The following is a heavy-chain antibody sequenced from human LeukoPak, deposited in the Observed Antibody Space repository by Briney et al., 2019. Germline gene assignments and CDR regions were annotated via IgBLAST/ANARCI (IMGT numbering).Heavy chain of an antibody. V-gene: IGHV1-2*02. CDR2: INPNSGGT. J-gene: IGHJ4*02. Sequence: GESLKISCKGSGYTFTGYYMHWVRQAPGQGLEWMGWINPNSGGTNYAQKFQGRVTMTRDTSTSTAYMELSRLRSDDTAVYYCARADYYDSSGYPSFDYWGQGTLVTVSS. CDR3: ARADYYDSSGYPSFDY. D-gene: IGHD3-22*01. CDR1: GYTFTGYY.